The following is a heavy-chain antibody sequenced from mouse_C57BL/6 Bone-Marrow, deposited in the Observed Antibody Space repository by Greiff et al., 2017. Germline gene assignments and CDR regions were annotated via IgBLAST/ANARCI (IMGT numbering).Heavy chain of an antibody. CDR2: INPNNGGT. CDR3: APYGSSFPFAY. Sequence: EVQLQQSGPELVKPGASVKIPCKASGYTFTDYNMDWVKQSPGKSLEWIGVINPNNGGTIYNQKFKGKATLTVDKSSSTAYMELRSLTSEDTAVYYCAPYGSSFPFAYWGQGTLVTVSA. CDR1: GYTFTDYN. D-gene: IGHD1-1*01. V-gene: IGHV1-18*01. J-gene: IGHJ3*01.